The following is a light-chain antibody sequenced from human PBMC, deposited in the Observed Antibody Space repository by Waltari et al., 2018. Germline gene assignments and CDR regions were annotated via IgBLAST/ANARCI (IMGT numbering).Light chain of an antibody. CDR2: GKD. V-gene: IGLV1-51*02. J-gene: IGLJ2*01. CDR1: TSNIGNNY. CDR3: GTWDNTLSAV. Sequence: QSVLTQPPSVSAAPGQKVTISCSGSTSNIGNNYVSWYQQFPGAAPKVLIYGKDKRATGIPDRFSGSKPGTSATLDITGLQTGDEADYYCGTWDNTLSAVFGGGTKVTVL.